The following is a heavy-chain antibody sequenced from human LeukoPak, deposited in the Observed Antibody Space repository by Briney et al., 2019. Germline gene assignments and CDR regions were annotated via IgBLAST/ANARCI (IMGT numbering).Heavy chain of an antibody. CDR2: INHSGST. V-gene: IGHV4-34*01. D-gene: IGHD4-23*01. J-gene: IGHJ4*02. Sequence: SETLSLTCDVYGGSFSGFYWAYIRQPPGKGLEWIGEINHSGSTNYNPSLKSRVTISVDTSKNQFSLKLSSVTAADTAVYYCARDLIPSYGGTDYWGQGTLVTVSS. CDR1: GGSFSGFY. CDR3: ARDLIPSYGGTDY.